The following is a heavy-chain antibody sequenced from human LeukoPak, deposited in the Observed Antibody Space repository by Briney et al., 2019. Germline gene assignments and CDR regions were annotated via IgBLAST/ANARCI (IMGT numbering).Heavy chain of an antibody. V-gene: IGHV4-39*01. CDR1: GVSISRIDYY. CDR3: ARRPVPGGYAFDS. D-gene: IGHD3-16*01. J-gene: IGHJ4*02. CDR2: VYFNGKT. Sequence: KPSETLSLTCSVSGVSISRIDYYWGWIRQPPGQGLEWIGSVYFNGKTYYNPSLRSRVTMTMDTSKNQFSLRLTSVTAADTAVYYCARRPVPGGYAFDSWGQGTLVGVSS.